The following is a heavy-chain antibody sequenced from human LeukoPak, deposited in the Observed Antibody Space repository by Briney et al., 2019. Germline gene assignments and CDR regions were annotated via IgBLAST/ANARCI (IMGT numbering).Heavy chain of an antibody. D-gene: IGHD3-22*01. CDR3: VIDRDYYDSSSYYAYYYYMDV. V-gene: IGHV3-48*02. J-gene: IGHJ6*03. CDR2: IGRSSSSI. Sequence: GGSLSLSCAASGFTFGSYSINWVRQAPGKGLEWVSYIGRSSSSIYYADSVKGRFTISRDNAKDSVYLQINSLRDEDTAVYYCVIDRDYYDSSSYYAYYYYMDVGGKGPRVTVP. CDR1: GFTFGSYS.